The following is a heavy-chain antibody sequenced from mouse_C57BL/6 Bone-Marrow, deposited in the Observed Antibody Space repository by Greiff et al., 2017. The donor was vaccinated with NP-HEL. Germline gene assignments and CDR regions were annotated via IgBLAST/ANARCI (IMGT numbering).Heavy chain of an antibody. V-gene: IGHV1-64*01. J-gene: IGHJ4*01. CDR2: IHPNSGST. Sequence: QVHVKQPGAELVKPGASVKLSCKASGYTFTSYWMHWVKQRPGQGLEWIGMIHPNSGSTNYNEKFKSKATLTVDKSSSTAYMQLSSLTSEDSAVYYCARGRLLRNYYAMDYWGQGTSVTVSS. CDR3: ARGRLLRNYYAMDY. D-gene: IGHD1-1*01. CDR1: GYTFTSYW.